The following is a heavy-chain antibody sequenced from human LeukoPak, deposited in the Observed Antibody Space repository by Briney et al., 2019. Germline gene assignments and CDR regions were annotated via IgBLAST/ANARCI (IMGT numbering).Heavy chain of an antibody. CDR3: ARAGLVPAYGMDV. CDR2: IRSDGTNI. CDR1: GFTFSSYW. Sequence: GGSLRLSCAASGFTFSSYWMHWVRQAPGKGLVWVSRIRSDGTNINYADSVMGRFTISRDNAKNSLYLQMNSLRAEDTAVYYCARAGLVPAYGMDVWGQGTTVTVSS. V-gene: IGHV3-74*01. D-gene: IGHD2-2*01. J-gene: IGHJ6*02.